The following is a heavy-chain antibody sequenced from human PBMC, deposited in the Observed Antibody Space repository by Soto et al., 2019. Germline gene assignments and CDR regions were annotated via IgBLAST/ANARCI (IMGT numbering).Heavy chain of an antibody. V-gene: IGHV1-69*01. CDR2: IIPIFGTA. J-gene: IGHJ6*02. CDR3: ARDMSSEGGGPVGYGMDV. Sequence: QVQLVQSGAEVKKPGSSVKVSCTASGGTFSSYAISWVRQAPGQGLEWMGGIIPIFGTANYAQKFQGRVTITADESTSTAYMERRSLRSEDTAVYYCARDMSSEGGGPVGYGMDVWGQGTTVTVSS. D-gene: IGHD6-25*01. CDR1: GGTFSSYA.